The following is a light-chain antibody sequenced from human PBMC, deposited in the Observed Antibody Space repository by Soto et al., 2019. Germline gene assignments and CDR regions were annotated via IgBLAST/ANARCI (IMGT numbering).Light chain of an antibody. Sequence: EIVMRQSPATLSVSPGERATLSCRASQSVSSNLAWYQQKPGQAPRLLIYDASTRATGVPARLSGSGSGTEFTLTISSLQSEDFAVYYCQHYNNWPLTFGGGTKVDIK. CDR1: QSVSSN. CDR3: QHYNNWPLT. CDR2: DAS. J-gene: IGKJ4*01. V-gene: IGKV3-15*01.